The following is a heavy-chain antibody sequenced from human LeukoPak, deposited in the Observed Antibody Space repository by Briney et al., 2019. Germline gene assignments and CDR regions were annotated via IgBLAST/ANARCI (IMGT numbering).Heavy chain of an antibody. CDR2: MNSDGTVT. Sequence: GGSLRLSCAASGFTLSGYWMHWVRQAPGEGLVWVSCMNSDGTVTTYADSVRGRFTISRDNARNTLYLQMSSLRAEDTAVYYCARYVVASACFDSWGQGTPVTVSS. V-gene: IGHV3-74*01. J-gene: IGHJ4*02. D-gene: IGHD2-21*01. CDR1: GFTLSGYW. CDR3: ARYVVASACFDS.